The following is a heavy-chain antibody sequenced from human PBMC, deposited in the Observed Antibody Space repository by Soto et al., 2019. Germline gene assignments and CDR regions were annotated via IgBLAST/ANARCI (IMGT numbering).Heavy chain of an antibody. J-gene: IGHJ4*02. V-gene: IGHV3-30*18. CDR1: GFTFSSYG. D-gene: IGHD5-18*01. CDR3: AKTPSWIQLWWYFDY. Sequence: QVQLVESGGGVVQPGRSLRLSCAASGFTFSSYGMHWVRQAPGKGLEWVAVISYDGSNKYYADSVKGRFTISRDNSKNTLYLQMNSLRAEDTAVYYSAKTPSWIQLWWYFDYWGQGTLVTVSS. CDR2: ISYDGSNK.